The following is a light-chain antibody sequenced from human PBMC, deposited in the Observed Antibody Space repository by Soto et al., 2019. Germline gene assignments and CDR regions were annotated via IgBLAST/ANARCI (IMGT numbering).Light chain of an antibody. V-gene: IGKV3-15*01. J-gene: IGKJ1*01. Sequence: EIVMTQSPATLSVSPGERATLSCRASQSVSSNLAWYQQKPGQAPRLLIYGASTRATGIPARFSGSGSGTEFTLTISSLQSEDFSVYYCQKYNNWVPWTSCQGTQLESK. CDR1: QSVSSN. CDR3: QKYNNWVPWT. CDR2: GAS.